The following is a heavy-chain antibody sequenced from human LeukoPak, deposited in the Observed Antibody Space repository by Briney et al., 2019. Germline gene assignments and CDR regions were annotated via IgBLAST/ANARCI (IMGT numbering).Heavy chain of an antibody. CDR1: GFTFSSYW. CDR2: INSDGSDP. Sequence: PGGSLRLSCAASGFTFSSYWIHWVRQAPGKGLVWVSRINSDGSDPIYAHSVKGRFTISRDTAKNTVHLQMISRRAEDTAVYYGARAYSTNAHFDYWGQGTLVTVSS. D-gene: IGHD6-13*01. CDR3: ARAYSTNAHFDY. V-gene: IGHV3-74*01. J-gene: IGHJ4*02.